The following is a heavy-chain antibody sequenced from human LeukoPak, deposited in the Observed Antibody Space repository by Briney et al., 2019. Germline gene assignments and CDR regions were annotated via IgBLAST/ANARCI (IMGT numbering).Heavy chain of an antibody. V-gene: IGHV3-21*01. D-gene: IGHD3-10*01. J-gene: IGHJ1*01. Sequence: GGSLRLSCAASGFTFSDYSMNWVRQAPGKGLEWVSSISRRSRHVYYAGSVKGRFTISRDDARNSLYLQMNSLRAGDMAVYFCVRDLLGSGSTTAYLYHWGQGTLVTVSS. CDR2: ISRRSRHV. CDR1: GFTFSDYS. CDR3: VRDLLGSGSTTAYLYH.